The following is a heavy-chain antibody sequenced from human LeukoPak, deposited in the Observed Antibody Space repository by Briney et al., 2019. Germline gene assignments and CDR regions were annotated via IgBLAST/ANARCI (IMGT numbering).Heavy chain of an antibody. V-gene: IGHV3-23*01. Sequence: GGSLRLSCAASGFTFSNYAMRWVRQAPGKGLEWVSGISGSGDSTYYADSVKGRFTISRDNSKNTLYLQMNSLRAEDTAVYYCAKTMYSGSYLGFDYWGQGTLVTVSS. D-gene: IGHD1-26*01. J-gene: IGHJ4*02. CDR3: AKTMYSGSYLGFDY. CDR2: ISGSGDST. CDR1: GFTFSNYA.